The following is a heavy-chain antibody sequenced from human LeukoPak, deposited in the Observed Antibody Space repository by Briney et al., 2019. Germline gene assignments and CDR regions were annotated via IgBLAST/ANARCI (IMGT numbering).Heavy chain of an antibody. D-gene: IGHD6-19*01. Sequence: SETLSLTCTVSGGSISSSSYYWGWIRQSPGKRLEWIGSIFYSGSTYYNPSLKSRVTISIDTSENKFSLKLSSVTAADTAGYYCATTPALAVAGTLDPKEWGQGTLVTVSS. CDR2: IFYSGST. CDR3: ATTPALAVAGTLDPKE. J-gene: IGHJ4*02. V-gene: IGHV4-39*01. CDR1: GGSISSSSYY.